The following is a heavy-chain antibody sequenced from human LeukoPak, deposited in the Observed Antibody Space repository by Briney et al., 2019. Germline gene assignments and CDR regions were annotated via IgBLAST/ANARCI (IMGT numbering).Heavy chain of an antibody. J-gene: IGHJ4*02. D-gene: IGHD2-2*01. CDR2: ISSSSSYI. CDR3: ASRRYCSSITSCYYFDY. Sequence: GGSLRLSCAASGFTFSSYSMNWVRQAPGKGLEWVSSISSSSSYIYYADSVKGRFTISRDNAKNSLYLQMNSLRAEDTAVYHCASRRYCSSITSCYYFDYWGQGTLVTVSP. V-gene: IGHV3-21*01. CDR1: GFTFSSYS.